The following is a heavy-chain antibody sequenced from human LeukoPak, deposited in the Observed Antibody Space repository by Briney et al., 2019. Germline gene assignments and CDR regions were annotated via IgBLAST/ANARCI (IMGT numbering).Heavy chain of an antibody. V-gene: IGHV4-59*08. D-gene: IGHD3/OR15-3a*01. CDR2: IYYSGST. Sequence: SETLSLTCTVSGGSISSYYWSWIRQPPGKGLEWIGYIYYSGSTNYNPSLKSRATISVDTSKNQFSLKLSSVTAADTAVYYCARHRGTGPTGGLDYWGQGTLVTVSS. CDR3: ARHRGTGPTGGLDY. J-gene: IGHJ4*02. CDR1: GGSISSYY.